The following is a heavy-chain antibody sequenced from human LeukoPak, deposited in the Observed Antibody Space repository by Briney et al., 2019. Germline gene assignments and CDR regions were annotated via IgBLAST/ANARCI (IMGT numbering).Heavy chain of an antibody. CDR3: ARERGGPCTTTSCYGFQL. D-gene: IGHD2-2*01. V-gene: IGHV3-7*01. J-gene: IGHJ1*01. Sequence: PGGSLRLSCAASGFSFRSYWMSWVRQAPGKGLEWVANMNEDGRERYYVDSVKGRFTISRDNAKNSLFLHMSGLTGEDTAIYYCARERGGPCTTTSCYGFQLWGQGTLVTVSS. CDR2: MNEDGRER. CDR1: GFSFRSYW.